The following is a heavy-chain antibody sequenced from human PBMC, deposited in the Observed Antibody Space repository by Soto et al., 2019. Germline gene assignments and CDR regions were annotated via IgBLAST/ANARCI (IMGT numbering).Heavy chain of an antibody. Sequence: EVELVESGGGLVKPGGSLTLSCAASGFSFKNAWMNWVRQAQGKGLEWVGRIKNKNDGGTIDYAAFVKGRFTISRDASENTLYLHMNDLKTEDSAVYFCTGLWFGEIYNYWGQGSRVTVSS. J-gene: IGHJ4*01. D-gene: IGHD3-10*01. CDR3: TGLWFGEIYNY. CDR2: IKNKNDGGTI. CDR1: GFSFKNAW. V-gene: IGHV3-15*07.